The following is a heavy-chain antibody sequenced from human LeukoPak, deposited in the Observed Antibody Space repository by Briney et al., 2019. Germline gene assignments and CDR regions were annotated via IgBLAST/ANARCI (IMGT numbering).Heavy chain of an antibody. CDR1: GGSISSYY. D-gene: IGHD6-13*01. CDR2: IYYSGST. J-gene: IGHJ6*03. Sequence: SETLSLTCTVSGGSISSYYWSWIRQPPGKGLEWIGYIYYSGSTNYNPSLKSRVTISVDTSKNQFSLKLSSVTAADTAVYYCASAIIAAAGTGYYYYYMDVWGKGTTVTVSS. V-gene: IGHV4-59*01. CDR3: ASAIIAAAGTGYYYYYMDV.